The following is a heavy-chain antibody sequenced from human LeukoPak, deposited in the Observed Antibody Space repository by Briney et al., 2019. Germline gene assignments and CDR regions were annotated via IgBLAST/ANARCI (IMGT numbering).Heavy chain of an antibody. J-gene: IGHJ4*02. V-gene: IGHV1-2*04. CDR1: GYTFTDYS. CDR3: ARSGDYGDYFDY. Sequence: ASVKVSCKASGYTFTDYSLHWVRQAPGQGLEWMGWINPNSGGTNYAQKFQGWVTMTRDTSISAAYMELSRLRSDDTAVYYCARSGDYGDYFDYWGQGTLVTVSS. CDR2: INPNSGGT. D-gene: IGHD4-17*01.